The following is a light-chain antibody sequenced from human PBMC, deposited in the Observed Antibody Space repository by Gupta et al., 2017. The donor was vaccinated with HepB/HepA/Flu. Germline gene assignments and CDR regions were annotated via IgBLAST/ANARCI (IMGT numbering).Light chain of an antibody. CDR1: QSVSHW. V-gene: IGKV1-5*03. CDR2: RSS. J-gene: IGKJ1*01. Sequence: DIQMTQSPSTLSASVGDRVTITCRASQSVSHWLAWYQQKPGQAPRLLIQRSSKLESGVPSRFSGSGSGTEFTLTISRLQPDDFATYYCQQKNSYSATFGQGTKVEI. CDR3: QQKNSYSAT.